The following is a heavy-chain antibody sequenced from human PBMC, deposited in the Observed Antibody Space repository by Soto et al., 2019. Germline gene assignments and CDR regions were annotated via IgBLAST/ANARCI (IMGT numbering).Heavy chain of an antibody. CDR1: GYTFTSYG. CDR3: ARDEPDYYDSSGYLL. D-gene: IGHD3-22*01. CDR2: ISAYNGNT. Sequence: VASVKVSCKASGYTFTSYGISWVRQAPGQGLEWMGWISAYNGNTNYAQKLQGRVTMTTDTSTSTAYMELRSLRSDDTAVYYCARDEPDYYDSSGYLLWGQGTLVTVSS. V-gene: IGHV1-18*01. J-gene: IGHJ1*01.